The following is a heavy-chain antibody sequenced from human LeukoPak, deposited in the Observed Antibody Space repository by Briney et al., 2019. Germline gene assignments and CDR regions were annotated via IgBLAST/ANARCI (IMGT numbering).Heavy chain of an antibody. D-gene: IGHD6-13*01. V-gene: IGHV4-39*01. CDR3: ARLSYSSSWYGGSAFDI. CDR2: IYYSGST. Sequence: PSETLSLTCTVSGGSISSSSYYWGWIRQPPGKGLEWIGSIYYSGSTYYNPSLKSRVTISVDTSKNQFSLKLSSVTAADTAVYYRARLSYSSSWYGGSAFDIWGQGTTVTVSS. CDR1: GGSISSSSYY. J-gene: IGHJ3*02.